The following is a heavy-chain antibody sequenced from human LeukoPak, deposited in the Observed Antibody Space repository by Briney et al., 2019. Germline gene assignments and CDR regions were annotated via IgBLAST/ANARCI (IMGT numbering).Heavy chain of an antibody. CDR3: TSNTATPWSDAFDI. CDR2: IRSKANSYAT. V-gene: IGHV3-73*01. Sequence: GGSLKLSCAASGFTFSGSAMHWVRQASGKGLEWVGRIRSKANSYATAYAASVKGRFTISRDDSKNTAYLQMNSLKTEDTAVYYGTSNTATPWSDAFDIWGQGTMVTVSS. J-gene: IGHJ3*02. D-gene: IGHD5-18*01. CDR1: GFTFSGSA.